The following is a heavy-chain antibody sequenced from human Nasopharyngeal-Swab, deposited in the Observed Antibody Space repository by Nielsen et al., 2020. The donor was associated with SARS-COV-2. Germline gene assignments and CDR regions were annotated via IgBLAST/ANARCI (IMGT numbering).Heavy chain of an antibody. CDR3: ARVRYDILTGYHDNWFDP. Sequence: GSLRLSCTVSGGSISSSSYYWGWIRQPPGKGLEWIGSIYYSGSTYYNPSPKSRVTISVDTSKNQFSLKLSSVTAADTAVYYCARVRYDILTGYHDNWFDPWGQGTLVTVSS. CDR2: IYYSGST. D-gene: IGHD3-9*01. CDR1: GGSISSSSYY. J-gene: IGHJ5*02. V-gene: IGHV4-39*07.